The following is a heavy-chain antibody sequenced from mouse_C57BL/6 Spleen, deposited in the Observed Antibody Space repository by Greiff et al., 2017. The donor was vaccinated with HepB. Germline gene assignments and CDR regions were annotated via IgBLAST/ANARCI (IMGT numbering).Heavy chain of an antibody. CDR3: ARPYYSNFWFAY. J-gene: IGHJ3*01. CDR2: ISSGSSTI. D-gene: IGHD2-5*01. CDR1: GFTFSDYG. Sequence: EVKLVESGGGLVKPGGSLKLSCAASGFTFSDYGMHWVRQAPKKGLEWVAYISSGSSTIYYADTVKGRFTISRDNAKNTLFLQMTSLRSEDTAMYYCARPYYSNFWFAYWGQGTLVTVSA. V-gene: IGHV5-17*01.